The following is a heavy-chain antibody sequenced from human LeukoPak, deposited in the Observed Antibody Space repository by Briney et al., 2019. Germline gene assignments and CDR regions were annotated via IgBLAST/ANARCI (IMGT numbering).Heavy chain of an antibody. CDR2: IYYSGST. Sequence: SETLSLTCTVSDGSISSYCWSWIRQPPGKGLEWIGYIYYSGSTNYNPSLKSRVTISVDTSKNQFSLKLSSVTAADTAVYYCASYYDSSGYYPFDYWGQGTLVTVSS. V-gene: IGHV4-59*01. D-gene: IGHD3-22*01. CDR1: DGSISSYC. J-gene: IGHJ4*02. CDR3: ASYYDSSGYYPFDY.